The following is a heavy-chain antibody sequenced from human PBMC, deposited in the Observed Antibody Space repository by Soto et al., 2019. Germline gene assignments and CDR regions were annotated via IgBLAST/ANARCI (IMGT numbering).Heavy chain of an antibody. CDR2: ISGSGVST. CDR3: AKDHPYSSSWSEFDY. J-gene: IGHJ4*02. Sequence: EVQLLESGGGLVQPGGSLRLSCAASGFTFSSYAMSWVRQAPGKGLEWVSAISGSGVSTYYADSVKGRFTISSDNSKNTLYLQMNSLRAEDTAVYYCAKDHPYSSSWSEFDYWGQGTLVTVSS. D-gene: IGHD6-13*01. V-gene: IGHV3-23*01. CDR1: GFTFSSYA.